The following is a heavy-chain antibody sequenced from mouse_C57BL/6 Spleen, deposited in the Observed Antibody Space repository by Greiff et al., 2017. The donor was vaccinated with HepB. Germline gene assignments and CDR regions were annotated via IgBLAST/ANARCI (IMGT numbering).Heavy chain of an antibody. CDR2: ISYSGST. CDR1: GYSITSGYD. J-gene: IGHJ1*03. V-gene: IGHV3-1*01. Sequence: EVQVVESGPGMVKPSQSLSLTCTVTGYSITSGYDWHWIRHFPGNKLEWMGYISYSGSTNYNPSLKSRISITHDTSKNHFFLKLNSVTTEDTATYYCARGGGTYWYFDVWGTGTTVTVSS. CDR3: ARGGGTYWYFDV.